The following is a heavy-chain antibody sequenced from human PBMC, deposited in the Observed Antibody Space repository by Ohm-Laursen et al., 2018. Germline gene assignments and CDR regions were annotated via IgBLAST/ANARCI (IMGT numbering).Heavy chain of an antibody. V-gene: IGHV3-23*01. Sequence: GSLRLSCAASGFPFSIHAMGWVRQAPGKGLEWVSGISGSGDSTYYADSVKGRFTISRDNSKNTLYLQMNSLRAEDTAVYYCALIYRIAARPSFDYWGQGTLVTVSS. CDR1: GFPFSIHA. D-gene: IGHD6-6*01. CDR3: ALIYRIAARPSFDY. J-gene: IGHJ4*02. CDR2: ISGSGDST.